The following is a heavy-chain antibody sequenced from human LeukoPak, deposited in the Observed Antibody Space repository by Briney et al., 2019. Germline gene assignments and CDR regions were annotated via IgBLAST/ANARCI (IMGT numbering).Heavy chain of an antibody. V-gene: IGHV3-21*01. J-gene: IGHJ5*02. CDR2: ISSSSSYI. CDR1: GFTFSSYW. Sequence: PGGSLRLSCAASGFTFSSYWMHWVRQAPGKGLVWVSSISSSSSYIYYADSVKGRFTISRDNAKNSLYLQMNSLRAEDTAVYYCARGLILANWFDPWGQGTLVTVSS. D-gene: IGHD2-15*01. CDR3: ARGLILANWFDP.